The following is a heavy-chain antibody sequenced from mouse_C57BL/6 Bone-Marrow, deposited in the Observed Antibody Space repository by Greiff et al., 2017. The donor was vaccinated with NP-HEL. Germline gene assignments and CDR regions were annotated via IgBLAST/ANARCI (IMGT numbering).Heavy chain of an antibody. V-gene: IGHV1-81*01. CDR3: ARGIYYGSSYGYAMDY. CDR2: IYPRSGNT. J-gene: IGHJ4*01. D-gene: IGHD1-1*01. Sequence: QVQLQQSGAELARPGASVKLSCKASGYTFTSYGISWVKQRTGQGLEWIGEIYPRSGNTYYNEKFKGKATLTADKSSSTAYMELRSLTSEDSAVYFCARGIYYGSSYGYAMDYWGQGTSVTVSS. CDR1: GYTFTSYG.